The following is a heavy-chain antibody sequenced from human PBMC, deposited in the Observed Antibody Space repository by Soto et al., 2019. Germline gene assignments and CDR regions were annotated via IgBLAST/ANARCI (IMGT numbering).Heavy chain of an antibody. CDR1: GYTFTSYG. Sequence: ASVKVSCKASGYTFTSYGISWVRQAPGQGLEWMGWISAYNGNTNYAQKLQGRVTMTTDTSTSTAYMELRSLRSDDTAVYYCARVYMVRGLIPGMDVWGQGITVTVSS. J-gene: IGHJ6*02. CDR3: ARVYMVRGLIPGMDV. D-gene: IGHD3-10*01. V-gene: IGHV1-18*01. CDR2: ISAYNGNT.